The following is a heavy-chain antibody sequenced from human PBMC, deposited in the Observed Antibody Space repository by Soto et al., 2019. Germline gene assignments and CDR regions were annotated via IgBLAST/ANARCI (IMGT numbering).Heavy chain of an antibody. CDR2: INAGNGNT. CDR3: ARALAYGDHYVGHPDY. V-gene: IGHV1-3*01. Sequence: GASVKVSCKASGYTFTSYSMHWVRHAPGQRLEWMGWINAGNGNTKYSQKFQGRVTITRDTSASTAYMELSSLRSEDTAVYYCARALAYGDHYVGHPDYWGQGTLVTAPQ. J-gene: IGHJ4*02. CDR1: GYTFTSYS. D-gene: IGHD4-17*01.